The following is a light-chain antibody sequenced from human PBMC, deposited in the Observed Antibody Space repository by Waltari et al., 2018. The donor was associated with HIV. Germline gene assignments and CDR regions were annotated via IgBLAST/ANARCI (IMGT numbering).Light chain of an antibody. CDR2: DVS. V-gene: IGLV2-14*01. J-gene: IGLJ1*01. Sequence: QSALTQPASVSGSPGQSITISCTGTNSDTGGHNSFAWYQQHPGKAPKLIIYDVSNRPAGVSDRFSGSKSGNTASLTISGLQAEDEADYYCKSSTTRSTPCVFGSGTKVTVL. CDR3: KSSTTRSTPCV. CDR1: NSDTGGHNS.